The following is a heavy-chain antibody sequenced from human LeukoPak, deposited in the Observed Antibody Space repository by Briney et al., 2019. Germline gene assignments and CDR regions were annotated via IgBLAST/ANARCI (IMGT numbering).Heavy chain of an antibody. CDR2: FKRKIVVGQK. CDR1: GFTFSNAW. Sequence: GGSLRLSCAASGFTFSNAWMGWFRRAQGRGWGWVGRFKRKIVVGQKDYAEPGKGRFTISRDDSKNTLYLQMNSLKTEDTAVYYCNTDREDGKLERRPRGVAPTRQYYYGMDVWGQGTTVTVSS. CDR3: NTDREDGKLERRPRGVAPTRQYYYGMDV. D-gene: IGHD1-1*01. V-gene: IGHV3-15*01. J-gene: IGHJ6*02.